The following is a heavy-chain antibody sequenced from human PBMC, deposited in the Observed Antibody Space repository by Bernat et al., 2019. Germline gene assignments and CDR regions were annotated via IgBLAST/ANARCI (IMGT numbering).Heavy chain of an antibody. J-gene: IGHJ5*02. V-gene: IGHV4-31*03. CDR1: GGSISSGGYY. CDR3: ARAQTDIVVVPAANHWFDP. CDR2: IYYSGST. Sequence: QVQLQESGPGLVKPSQTLSLTCTVSGGSISSGGYYWSWIRQHPGKGLEWIGYIYYSGSTYYNPSLKSRVTISVDTSKNQFSLKLSSVTAADTAVYYCARAQTDIVVVPAANHWFDPWGQGTLVTVSS. D-gene: IGHD2-2*01.